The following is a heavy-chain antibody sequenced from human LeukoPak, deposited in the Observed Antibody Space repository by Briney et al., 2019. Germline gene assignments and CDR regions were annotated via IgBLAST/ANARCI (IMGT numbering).Heavy chain of an antibody. CDR2: INHSGST. Sequence: SETLSLTCAVYGGSFSGYYWSWIRQPPGKGLEWIGEINHSGSTNYNPSLKSRVTISVDTSKNHFSLKLSSVTAADTAVYYCARTKLGYCSSTSCSQYFQHWGQGTLVTVSS. V-gene: IGHV4-34*01. CDR1: GGSFSGYY. D-gene: IGHD2-2*01. CDR3: ARTKLGYCSSTSCSQYFQH. J-gene: IGHJ1*01.